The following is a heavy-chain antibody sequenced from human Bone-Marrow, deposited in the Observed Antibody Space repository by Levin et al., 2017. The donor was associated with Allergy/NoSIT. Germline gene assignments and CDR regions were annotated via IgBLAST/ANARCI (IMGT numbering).Heavy chain of an antibody. CDR2: ISGSGSST. CDR3: AKDMGITMMVVAINY. CDR1: GFTFSNYA. D-gene: IGHD3-22*01. J-gene: IGHJ4*02. Sequence: GESLKISCAASGFTFSNYAMSWVRQAPGKGLEWVSAISGSGSSTYYADSVKGRFTISRDNSKNTLYLQMNSLRAEDTAVYYCAKDMGITMMVVAINYWGQGTLVTVSS. V-gene: IGHV3-23*01.